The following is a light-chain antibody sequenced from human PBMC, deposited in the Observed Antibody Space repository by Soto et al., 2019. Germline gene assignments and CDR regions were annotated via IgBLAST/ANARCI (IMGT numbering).Light chain of an antibody. J-gene: IGLJ1*01. CDR2: GNT. CDR3: QSYDNSLSGSGV. Sequence: QSALTQPPSVSGAPGQRVIISCTGSTSNIGAGYNVYWYQQLPGTAPKLLIYGNTNRPSGVPDRFSGSKSGTSASLAITGLQAEDEADYYCQSYDNSLSGSGVFGTGTKLTVL. CDR1: TSNIGAGYN. V-gene: IGLV1-40*01.